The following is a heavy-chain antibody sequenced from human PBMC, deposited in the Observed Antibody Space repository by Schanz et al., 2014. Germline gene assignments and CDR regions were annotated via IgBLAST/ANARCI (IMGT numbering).Heavy chain of an antibody. D-gene: IGHD3-9*01. J-gene: IGHJ5*02. CDR2: ISVYNHNK. Sequence: QVQLVQSGAEAKKPGASVRVSCKASGYTFTTYAMSWVRQAPGQGLEWMGWISVYNHNKEYDQKFQGRVTMTTDTSTSTAYMALTDLISDDTTVYYCAKADYDILTDSYSRLDPWGQGTLVTVSS. CDR1: GYTFTTYA. CDR3: AKADYDILTDSYSRLDP. V-gene: IGHV1-18*01.